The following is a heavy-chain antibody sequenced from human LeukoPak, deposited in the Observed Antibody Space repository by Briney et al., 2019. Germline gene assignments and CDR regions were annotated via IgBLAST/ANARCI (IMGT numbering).Heavy chain of an antibody. CDR1: GYTFTGYY. V-gene: IGHV1-2*02. CDR2: INPNSGGT. CDR3: ARGHDILTGYRLYGWDFDY. Sequence: ASVKVSCKASGYTFTGYYMHWVRQAPGQGLEWMGWINPNSGGTNYAQKFQGRVTMTRDTSISTAYMELRSLRSDDTAVYYCARGHDILTGYRLYGWDFDYWGQGTLVTVSS. D-gene: IGHD3-9*01. J-gene: IGHJ4*02.